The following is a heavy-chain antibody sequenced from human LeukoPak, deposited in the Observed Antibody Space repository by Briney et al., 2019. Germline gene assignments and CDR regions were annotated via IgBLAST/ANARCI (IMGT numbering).Heavy chain of an antibody. CDR1: GFTFSSYS. J-gene: IGHJ4*02. Sequence: GGSLRLSXAASGFTFSSYSMNWVRQAPGKGLEWVSSISSSSSYIYYADSVKGRFTISRDNAKNSLYLQMNSRRAEDTAVYYCARAQAAAGTIGYWGQGTLVTVSS. V-gene: IGHV3-21*01. D-gene: IGHD6-13*01. CDR2: ISSSSSYI. CDR3: ARAQAAAGTIGY.